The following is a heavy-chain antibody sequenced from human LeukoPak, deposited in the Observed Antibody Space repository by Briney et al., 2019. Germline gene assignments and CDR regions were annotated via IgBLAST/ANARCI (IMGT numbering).Heavy chain of an antibody. Sequence: PGGPLRLSCAASGFTFSSYAMNWVRQAPGKGLEWASSISSSTSYIYYADSVKGRFTISRDNAKNSLYLQMNSLRAEDTAVYYCARAWATDFDYWGQGTLVTVSS. J-gene: IGHJ4*02. CDR1: GFTFSSYA. CDR2: ISSSTSYI. V-gene: IGHV3-21*01. CDR3: ARAWATDFDY. D-gene: IGHD7-27*01.